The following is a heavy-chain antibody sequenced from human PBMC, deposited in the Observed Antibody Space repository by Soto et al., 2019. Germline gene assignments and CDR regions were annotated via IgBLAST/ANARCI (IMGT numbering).Heavy chain of an antibody. CDR2: IYYSGST. CDR3: ARDLAGEPHYFDY. CDR1: GGSISSYY. J-gene: IGHJ4*02. Sequence: SETLSLTXTVSGGSISSYYWSWIRQPPGKGLEWIGYIYYSGSTNYNPSLKSRVTISVDTSKNQFSLKLSPVTAADTAVYYCARDLAGEPHYFDYWGQGTLVTVSS. V-gene: IGHV4-59*01. D-gene: IGHD3-16*01.